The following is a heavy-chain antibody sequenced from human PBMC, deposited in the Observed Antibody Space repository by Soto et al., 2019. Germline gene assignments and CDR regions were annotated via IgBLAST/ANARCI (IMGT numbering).Heavy chain of an antibody. D-gene: IGHD3-10*01. Sequence: PSETLSLTCTVSGGSISSYYWSWIRQPPGKGLEWIGYIYYSGSTNYNPSLKSRVTISVDTSKNQFSLKLSSVTAADTAVYYCARDWVVEGYGSGSYYTGYYYYGMDVWGQGTTVTVSS. V-gene: IGHV4-59*01. CDR2: IYYSGST. CDR3: ARDWVVEGYGSGSYYTGYYYYGMDV. CDR1: GGSISSYY. J-gene: IGHJ6*02.